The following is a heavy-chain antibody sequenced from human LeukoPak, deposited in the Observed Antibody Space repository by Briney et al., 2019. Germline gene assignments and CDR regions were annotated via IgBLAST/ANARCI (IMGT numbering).Heavy chain of an antibody. CDR3: ARSAAMVRGVNDYYGMDV. J-gene: IGHJ6*02. V-gene: IGHV1-69*05. Sequence: SVKVSCKASGGTFSSYAISWVRQAPGQGLGWMGGIIPIFGTANYAQKFQGRVTITTDESTSTAYMELSSLRSEDTAVYYCARSAAMVRGVNDYYGMDVWGQGTTVTVSS. CDR2: IIPIFGTA. D-gene: IGHD3-10*01. CDR1: GGTFSSYA.